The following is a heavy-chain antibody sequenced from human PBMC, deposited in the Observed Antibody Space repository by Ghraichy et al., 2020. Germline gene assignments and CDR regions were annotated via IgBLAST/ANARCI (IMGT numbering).Heavy chain of an antibody. CDR1: GFTFSSYS. CDR2: ISSSSSTI. J-gene: IGHJ5*02. D-gene: IGHD3-22*01. CDR3: ARDPLENYYDSSEPA. V-gene: IGHV3-48*02. Sequence: GGSLRLSCASSGFTFSSYSMKWVRQAPGKGLEWVSYISSSSSTIYYADSVKGRFTISRDNAKNSLYLQMNSLRDEDTAVYYCARDPLENYYDSSEPAWGQGTLVTVSS.